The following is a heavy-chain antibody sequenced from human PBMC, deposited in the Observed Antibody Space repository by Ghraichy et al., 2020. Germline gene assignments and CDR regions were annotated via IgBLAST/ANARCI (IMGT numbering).Heavy chain of an antibody. CDR2: IKEDGSET. J-gene: IGHJ4*02. V-gene: IGHV3-7*01. Sequence: GGSLRLSCAASGFTFRSYWMSWVRQAPGTGLEWVANIKEDGSETGYADSVKGRFTISRDNSKNSLYLQMNSLRAEDTAVYYCARDPVTRDGYNYVDYRGQGTLVTIVS. CDR3: ARDPVTRDGYNYVDY. D-gene: IGHD5-24*01. CDR1: GFTFRSYW.